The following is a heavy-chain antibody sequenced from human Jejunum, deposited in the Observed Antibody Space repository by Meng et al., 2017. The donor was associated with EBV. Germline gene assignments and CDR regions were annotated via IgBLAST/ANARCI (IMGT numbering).Heavy chain of an antibody. CDR1: AYTFAGYY. CDR2: INPNSGGA. J-gene: IGHJ2*01. V-gene: IGHV1-2*06. Sequence: QGQLVQSGAEVQKPGASVKVSCKASAYTFAGYYMHWVRQAPGQGLEWMGRINPNSGGANYAQKFQGRVTMTRDTSISTAYMELSRLRSDDTAVYYCAREGLVGDLRYFDLWGRGTLVTVSS. D-gene: IGHD3-16*01. CDR3: AREGLVGDLRYFDL.